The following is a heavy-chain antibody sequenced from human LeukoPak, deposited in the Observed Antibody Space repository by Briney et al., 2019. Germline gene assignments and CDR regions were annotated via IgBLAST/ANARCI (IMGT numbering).Heavy chain of an antibody. CDR3: ARLSRARSPLYYFDH. V-gene: IGHV4-61*02. Sequence: SQTLSLTCTVSGGSISSGSYHWSWIRQPAGKGLEWIGRIYTSGSTNDNPSLKSRVTISVDTAKNQFSLKLSSVTAADTAVYYCARLSRARSPLYYFDHWGQGTLVTVSS. CDR2: IYTSGST. CDR1: GGSISSGSYH. D-gene: IGHD3-16*02. J-gene: IGHJ4*02.